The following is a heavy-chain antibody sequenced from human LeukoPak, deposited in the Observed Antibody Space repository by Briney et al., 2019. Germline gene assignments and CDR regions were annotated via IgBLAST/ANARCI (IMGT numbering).Heavy chain of an antibody. Sequence: GGSLRLSCAASGFTFSTYWMHWARQAPGQGPVWVSRISPDGSTTTYADSVRGRFSISRDNAKNTLYMQMNSLRVDDTAVYYCVRGSSTWSPLGDYWGQGTLVTVST. D-gene: IGHD6-13*01. CDR3: VRGSSTWSPLGDY. V-gene: IGHV3-74*01. CDR2: ISPDGSTT. J-gene: IGHJ4*02. CDR1: GFTFSTYW.